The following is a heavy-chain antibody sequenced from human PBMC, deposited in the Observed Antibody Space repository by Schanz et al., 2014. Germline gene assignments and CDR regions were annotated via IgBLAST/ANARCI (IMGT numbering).Heavy chain of an antibody. V-gene: IGHV3-7*01. D-gene: IGHD2-15*01. CDR1: GFTFSTYG. Sequence: VQLEESGGGVVQPGGSLRLSCAASGFTFSTYGMHWVRQAPGKGLEWVANMNQDGSVKNYVDSVKGRFTISRDNAKNSLYLQMNSLRAEDTAVYYCARDKGGLIPFDYWGQGTLVAVSS. CDR2: MNQDGSVK. J-gene: IGHJ4*02. CDR3: ARDKGGLIPFDY.